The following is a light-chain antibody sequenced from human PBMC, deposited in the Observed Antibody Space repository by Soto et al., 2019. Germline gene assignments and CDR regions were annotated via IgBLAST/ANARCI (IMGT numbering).Light chain of an antibody. J-gene: IGKJ3*01. CDR2: GAS. CDR1: QSIGRGP. V-gene: IGKV3-20*01. Sequence: VVLTQSPGTLSLSPGERATLSCRASQSIGRGPLAWYQQRPGQAPRLLIYGASSRATGIPDRFSGSGSGTDFTLTINGLEPEDFAVYYCQRYYDSSGAFGPGTKVDI. CDR3: QRYYDSSGA.